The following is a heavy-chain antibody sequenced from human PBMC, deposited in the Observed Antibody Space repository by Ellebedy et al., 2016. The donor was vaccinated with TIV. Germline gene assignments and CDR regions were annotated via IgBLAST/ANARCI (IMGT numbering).Heavy chain of an antibody. Sequence: SLKISCAASGFTFDDYAMHWVRQAPGKGLEWVSGISWNSGSIGYADSVKGRFTISRDNAKNSLYLQMNSLRAEDTAVYYCARDEGMDVWGQGTTVTVSS. J-gene: IGHJ6*02. CDR3: ARDEGMDV. V-gene: IGHV3-9*01. CDR2: ISWNSGSI. CDR1: GFTFDDYA.